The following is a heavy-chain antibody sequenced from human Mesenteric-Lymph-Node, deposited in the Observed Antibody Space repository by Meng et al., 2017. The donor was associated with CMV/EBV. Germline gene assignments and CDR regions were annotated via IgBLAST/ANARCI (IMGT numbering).Heavy chain of an antibody. CDR2: ITWNSGRI. Sequence: SLKISCTASGFTFDGYAMHWVRQGPGKGMEWVSGITWNSGRIDYAESVKGRFTISRDNAKKSLYLQMNSLRVEDMALYYCARGSSPGMAGGYFDSWGQGTLVTVSS. V-gene: IGHV3-9*03. J-gene: IGHJ5*01. CDR1: GFTFDGYA. CDR3: ARGSSPGMAGGYFDS. D-gene: IGHD6-13*01.